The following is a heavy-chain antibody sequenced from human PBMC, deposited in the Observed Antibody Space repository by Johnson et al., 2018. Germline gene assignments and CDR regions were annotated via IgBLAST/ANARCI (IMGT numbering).Heavy chain of an antibody. J-gene: IGHJ6*03. D-gene: IGHD1/OR15-1a*01. CDR3: ARGSNWNNMHQGGDYMDV. CDR1: GGTFSSYT. V-gene: IGHV1-69*09. CDR2: IIPILGLA. Sequence: QVQLVESGAEVKKPGSSVKVSCKASGGTFSSYTISWVRQAPGQGLEWMGRIIPILGLANYAQKFQGRVTITADKSTSTADMERSSLRSEDTAVDYWARGSNWNNMHQGGDYMDVWGKGTTVTVSS.